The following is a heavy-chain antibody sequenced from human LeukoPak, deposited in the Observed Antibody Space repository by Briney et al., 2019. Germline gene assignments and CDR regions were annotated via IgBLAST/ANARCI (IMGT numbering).Heavy chain of an antibody. V-gene: IGHV3-23*01. CDR1: GFTFSSYA. CDR3: AKERGHPLPNYHMDV. J-gene: IGHJ6*03. Sequence: GGSLRLSCAASGFTFSSYAMSWVRPAPGKGLEWVSTIVDTGDGTFYADSLRCRFTISRDSSKNTLYLQMNSLRADDTAVYYCAKERGHPLPNYHMDVWGKGTTVTVSS. D-gene: IGHD4/OR15-4a*01. CDR2: IVDTGDGT.